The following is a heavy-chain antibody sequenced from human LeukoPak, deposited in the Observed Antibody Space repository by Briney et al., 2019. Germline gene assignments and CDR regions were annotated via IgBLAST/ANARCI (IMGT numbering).Heavy chain of an antibody. Sequence: PSETLSLTCTVSGGSISGNYWSWIRQPPGKGLEWLGYIYYTGSTNYNPSLKSRVTISVDTSKNQFSLKLSSATAADTAVYYCARLGGCSSISCYVHWFDPWGQGTLVTVSS. V-gene: IGHV4-59*01. CDR3: ARLGGCSSISCYVHWFDP. J-gene: IGHJ5*02. D-gene: IGHD2-2*01. CDR1: GGSISGNY. CDR2: IYYTGST.